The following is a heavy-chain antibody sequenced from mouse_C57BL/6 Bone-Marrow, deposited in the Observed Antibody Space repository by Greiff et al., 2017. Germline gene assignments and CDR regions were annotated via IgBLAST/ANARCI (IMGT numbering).Heavy chain of an antibody. J-gene: IGHJ2*01. V-gene: IGHV1-50*01. CDR3: ARESVYDYDDVAYYFDY. CDR1: GYTFTSYW. Sequence: QVQLQQPGAELVKPGASVKLSCKASGYTFTSYWMQWVKQRPGQGLEWIGEIDPSDSYTNYNQKFKGKATLTVDTSSSTAYMQLSSLTSEDSAVYYCARESVYDYDDVAYYFDYWGQGTTLTVSS. D-gene: IGHD2-4*01. CDR2: IDPSDSYT.